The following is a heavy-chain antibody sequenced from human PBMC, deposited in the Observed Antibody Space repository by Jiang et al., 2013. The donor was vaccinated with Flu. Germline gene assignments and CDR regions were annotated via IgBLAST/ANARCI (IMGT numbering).Heavy chain of an antibody. CDR3: ARDLKSRITIFGVVIRGYYYYGMDV. D-gene: IGHD3-3*01. J-gene: IGHJ6*02. V-gene: IGHV1-3*01. Sequence: WMGWINAGNGNTKYSQKFQGRVTITRDTSASTAYMELSSLRSEDTAVYYCARDLKSRITIFGVVIRGYYYYGMDVWGQGTTVTVSS. CDR2: INAGNGNT.